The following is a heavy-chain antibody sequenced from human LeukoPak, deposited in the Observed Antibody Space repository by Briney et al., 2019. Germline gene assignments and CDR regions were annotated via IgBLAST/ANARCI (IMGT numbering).Heavy chain of an antibody. D-gene: IGHD4-17*01. J-gene: IGHJ4*02. CDR3: ARDTTAGHYGETLN. CDR1: GGTFSSYA. V-gene: IGHV1-69*05. CDR2: IIPIFGTA. Sequence: GASVKVSCMASGGTFSSYAISWVRQAPGQGLEWMGGIIPIFGTANYAQKFQGRVTITTDESTSTAYMELSSLRSEDTAVYYCARDTTAGHYGETLNWGQGTLVTVSS.